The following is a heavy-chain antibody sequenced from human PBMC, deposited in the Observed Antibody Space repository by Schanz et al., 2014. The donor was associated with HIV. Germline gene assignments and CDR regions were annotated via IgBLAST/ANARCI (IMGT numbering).Heavy chain of an antibody. V-gene: IGHV3-7*01. J-gene: IGHJ6*02. CDR1: GFSFSNFW. Sequence: EVRLVESGGGLVQSGGSLRLSCAASGFSFSNFWVTWVRQAPGKRLEWVANIKQDESEKYYADSVKGRFTISRDNAKNSLYLQMNSLRAEDTAVYYCARDRLHPGNGMDVWGQGTTVTVSS. CDR3: ARDRLHPGNGMDV. D-gene: IGHD4-4*01. CDR2: IKQDESEK.